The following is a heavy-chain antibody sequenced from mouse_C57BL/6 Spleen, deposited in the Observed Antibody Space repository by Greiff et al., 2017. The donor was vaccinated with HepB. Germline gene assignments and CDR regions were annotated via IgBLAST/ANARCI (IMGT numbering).Heavy chain of an antibody. CDR2: ISSGSSTI. V-gene: IGHV5-17*01. J-gene: IGHJ2*01. D-gene: IGHD1-1*01. CDR1: GFTFSDYG. Sequence: EVQLVESGGGLVKPGGSLKLSCAASGFTFSDYGMHWVRQAPEKGLEWVAYISSGSSTIYYADTVKGRFTISRDNAKNTLFLQMTSLRSEDTAMYYCARSLRTGYFDYWGQGTTLTVSS. CDR3: ARSLRTGYFDY.